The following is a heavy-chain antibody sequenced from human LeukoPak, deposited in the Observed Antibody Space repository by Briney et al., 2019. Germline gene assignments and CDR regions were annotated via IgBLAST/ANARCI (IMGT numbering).Heavy chain of an antibody. D-gene: IGHD1-26*01. Sequence: PSETLSLTCAVSGYSISSGYYGGWIRQPPGKGLEWIGSIYHSGSTYYNPSLKSRVTISVDTSKNQFSLKLSSVTAADTAVYYCARHVSAGATNDAFDIWGQGTTVTVSS. V-gene: IGHV4-38-2*01. CDR3: ARHVSAGATNDAFDI. J-gene: IGHJ3*02. CDR1: GYSISSGYY. CDR2: IYHSGST.